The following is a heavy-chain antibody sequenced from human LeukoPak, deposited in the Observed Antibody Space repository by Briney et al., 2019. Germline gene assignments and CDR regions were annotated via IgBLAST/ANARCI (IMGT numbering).Heavy chain of an antibody. Sequence: GGSLRLSCAASGFTFSSYGMHWVRQAPGKGLEWVALIWYDGSNKYYADSVKGRLTISRDNSKNTPYLQMNSLRAEDTAVYYCAREGPRGNSQFDYWGQGTLVTVSS. J-gene: IGHJ4*02. V-gene: IGHV3-33*01. CDR1: GFTFSSYG. CDR3: AREGPRGNSQFDY. D-gene: IGHD2/OR15-2a*01. CDR2: IWYDGSNK.